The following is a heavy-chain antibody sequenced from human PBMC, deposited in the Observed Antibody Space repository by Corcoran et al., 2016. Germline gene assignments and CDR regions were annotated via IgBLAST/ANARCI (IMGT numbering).Heavy chain of an antibody. CDR1: GGTFSSSA. V-gene: IGHV1-69*01. D-gene: IGHD3-22*01. CDR2: IIPILGTA. J-gene: IGHJ6*02. CDR3: ARGVGYDSSLYGMDV. Sequence: QVQLVQSEAEVKKPGSSVKVSCKASGGTFSSSAISWVRQAPGQGLEWMGGIIPILGTANFAQKFQGRVTITADESTSTAYRELRRLRSEDTAVYYWARGVGYDSSLYGMDVWGQVTTVTVSS.